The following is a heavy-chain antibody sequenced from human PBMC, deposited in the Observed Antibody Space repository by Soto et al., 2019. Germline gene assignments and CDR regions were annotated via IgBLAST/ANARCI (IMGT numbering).Heavy chain of an antibody. D-gene: IGHD1-20*01. Sequence: QLQLQESGPGLVKPSETLSLTCTVSGGSISSSSYYWGWIRQPPGKGLEWIGSIYYSGSTYYNPSLKXXVXIXXATSKNPFSLKLSSVTAADTAVYYCASTDNDAFDIWGQGTMVTVSS. CDR2: IYYSGST. CDR3: ASTDNDAFDI. J-gene: IGHJ3*02. CDR1: GGSISSSSYY. V-gene: IGHV4-39*01.